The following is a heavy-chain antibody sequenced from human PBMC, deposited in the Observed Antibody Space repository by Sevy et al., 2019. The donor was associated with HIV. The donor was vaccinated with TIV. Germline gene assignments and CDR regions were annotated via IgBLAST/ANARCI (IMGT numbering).Heavy chain of an antibody. V-gene: IGHV1-2*02. CDR2: INPNSGGT. J-gene: IGHJ3*02. CDR3: ARRATDARRTHNTQAFDI. Sequence: ASVKVSCKASGYTFTGYYMHWIRQAPGQGLAWMGWINPNSGGTNYAQKFQGRVTMTRDTSISTAYMDLSRLRSDDTAVYYCARRATDARRTHNTQAFDIWGQGTMVTVSS. CDR1: GYTFTGYY. D-gene: IGHD5-18*01.